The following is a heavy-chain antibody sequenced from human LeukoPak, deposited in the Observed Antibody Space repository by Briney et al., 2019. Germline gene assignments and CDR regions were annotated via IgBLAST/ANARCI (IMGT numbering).Heavy chain of an antibody. V-gene: IGHV3-9*01. CDR2: ISWNSGSI. J-gene: IGHJ5*02. CDR3: AKDIVATIVAEGRFDP. CDR1: GFTFDDYA. Sequence: PGGSLRLSCAASGFTFDDYAMHWVRQAPGKGLEWVSGISWNSGSIGYADSVKGRFTISRDNAKNSLYLQMNSLRAEDTALYYCAKDIVATIVAEGRFDPWGQGTLVTVSS. D-gene: IGHD5-12*01.